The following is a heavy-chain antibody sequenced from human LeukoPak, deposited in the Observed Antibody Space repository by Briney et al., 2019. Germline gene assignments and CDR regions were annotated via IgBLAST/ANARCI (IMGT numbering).Heavy chain of an antibody. D-gene: IGHD3-9*01. CDR2: ISYDGSNK. Sequence: GGSLRLSCAASGFIFSSYAMHWVRQAPGKGLEWVAVISYDGSNKYYADSVKGRFTISRDNSKNTLYLQMNSLRAEDTALYYCASSGEYYDILTGYSYGAFDIWGQGTMVTVSS. CDR1: GFIFSSYA. V-gene: IGHV3-30*14. J-gene: IGHJ3*02. CDR3: ASSGEYYDILTGYSYGAFDI.